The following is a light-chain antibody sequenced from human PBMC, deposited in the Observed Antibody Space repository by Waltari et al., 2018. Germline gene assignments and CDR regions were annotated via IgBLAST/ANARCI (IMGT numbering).Light chain of an antibody. J-gene: IGLJ3*02. CDR1: SVDVGGYNY. Sequence: QSALTQPASVSGSPGQSITISSTGPSVDVGGYNYASWYQQHPGKAPKLLIYDVSDRPSGISNRFSGSKSDNTASLTISGLQAEDEADYYCSSYMSSYQVFGGGTKLTVL. CDR3: SSYMSSYQV. CDR2: DVS. V-gene: IGLV2-14*03.